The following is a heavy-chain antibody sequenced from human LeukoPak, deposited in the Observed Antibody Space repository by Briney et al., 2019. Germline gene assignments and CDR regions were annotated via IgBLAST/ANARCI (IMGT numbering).Heavy chain of an antibody. CDR2: IYPGDSDT. CDR1: GYSFPRYW. CDR3: ARTDSPISGPHFDY. J-gene: IGHJ4*02. Sequence: GESLKISCKGSGYSFPRYWIAWVRQMPGKGLEWMGIIYPGDSDTTYSPSFQGQVTISADKSIITAYLQWSSLKASDTAMYFCARTDSPISGPHFDYWGQGTLVTVSS. V-gene: IGHV5-51*01.